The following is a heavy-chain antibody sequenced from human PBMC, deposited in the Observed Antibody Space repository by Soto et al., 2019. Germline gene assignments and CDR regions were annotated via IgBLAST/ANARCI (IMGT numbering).Heavy chain of an antibody. Sequence: EVILLDSGGGLVQPGGSLRLSCTASGFTYSTYDMSWVRQAPGKGLEWVSSISGTRGSTYYADSVRGRFTISRDNSKNTLYLQMNSLRAEDTAIYYCAKVPLKYTGSYLYYWGQGTLVTVSS. J-gene: IGHJ4*02. CDR3: AKVPLKYTGSYLYY. V-gene: IGHV3-23*01. CDR2: ISGTRGST. CDR1: GFTYSTYD. D-gene: IGHD1-26*01.